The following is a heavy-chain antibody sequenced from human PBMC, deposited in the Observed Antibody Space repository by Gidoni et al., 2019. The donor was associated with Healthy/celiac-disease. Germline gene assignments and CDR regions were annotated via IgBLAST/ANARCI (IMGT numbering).Heavy chain of an antibody. CDR2: IYYSGST. V-gene: IGHV4-39*01. CDR3: ARHHIRSPLSVFDI. Sequence: QLQLQESGPGLVKPSEPLSLTCPVAGGSTCSSSYYWGWIRQPPGKGLEWIGSIYYSGSTYYNPSLKSRVTISVDTSKNQFSLKLSSVTAADPAVYYCARHHIRSPLSVFDIWGQGTMVTVSS. J-gene: IGHJ3*02. CDR1: GGSTCSSSYY. D-gene: IGHD3-16*01.